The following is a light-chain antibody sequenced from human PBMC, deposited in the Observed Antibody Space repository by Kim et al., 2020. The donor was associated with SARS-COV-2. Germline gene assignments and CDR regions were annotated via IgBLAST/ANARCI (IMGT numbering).Light chain of an antibody. CDR1: KIRSQS. CDR3: QVWDRSSDHVI. Sequence: ARGERARSTGGGDKIRSQSVHWYQQKPGQAPVTVIYDDSGRPSGIPERFAGSTSGNTATLSITRVEAGDEGDYYCQVWDRSSDHVIFGGGTQLTVL. J-gene: IGLJ2*01. CDR2: DDS. V-gene: IGLV3-21*02.